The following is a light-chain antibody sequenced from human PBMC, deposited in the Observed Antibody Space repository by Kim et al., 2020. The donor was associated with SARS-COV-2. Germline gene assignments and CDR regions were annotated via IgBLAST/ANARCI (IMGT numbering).Light chain of an antibody. CDR1: KLGDKY. J-gene: IGLJ2*01. V-gene: IGLV3-1*01. Sequence: VAPGQTASITCSGDKLGDKYACWYQQRPGQSPVLVIYQDSKRPSGIPERFSGSNSGNTATLTISGTQAMDEADYYCQAWDSSTVVFGGGTQLTVL. CDR2: QDS. CDR3: QAWDSSTVV.